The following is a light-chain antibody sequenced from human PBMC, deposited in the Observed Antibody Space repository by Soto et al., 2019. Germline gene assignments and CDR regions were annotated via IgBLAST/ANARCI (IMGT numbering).Light chain of an antibody. V-gene: IGKV1-5*01. Sequence: DTQMTQSSSKLSAAVGDIDIGGCRISQSLNSLLAWYQQKPGRAPKLLIYDASTLESGVPSRFSGSASGTELTLTISSLQTDDFATYYCQQYNSYSSWTFGQGTKVDIK. CDR2: DAS. CDR3: QQYNSYSSWT. J-gene: IGKJ1*01. CDR1: QSLNSL.